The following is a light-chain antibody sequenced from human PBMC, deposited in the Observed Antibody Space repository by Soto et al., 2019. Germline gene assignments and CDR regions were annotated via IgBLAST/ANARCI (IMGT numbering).Light chain of an antibody. V-gene: IGKV1-39*01. J-gene: IGKJ5*01. CDR1: ESIARH. CDR2: AAS. CDR3: QQSYSALSIT. Sequence: DIQMTQSPSSLSASVVDRVTFTCRASESIARHLNWYQQKPGKAPKLLIYAASSLQNGVPSRFRGGGSGTDFTLTISNLQPEDFATYYCQQSYSALSITFGQGTRLEIK.